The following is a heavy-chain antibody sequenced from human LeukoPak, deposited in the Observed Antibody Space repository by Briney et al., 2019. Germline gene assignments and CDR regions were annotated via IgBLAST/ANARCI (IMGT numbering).Heavy chain of an antibody. CDR1: GVSISSGGYS. Sequence: PSETLSLTCAVSGVSISSGGYSWSWIRQPPGKGLEWIGYIYHSGSTYYNPSLKSRVTVSVDRSKNQFSLKLSSVTAADTAVYYCARSHEEFKDFWSGYYFDYWGQGTLVTVSS. D-gene: IGHD3-3*01. J-gene: IGHJ4*02. CDR2: IYHSGST. V-gene: IGHV4-30-2*01. CDR3: ARSHEEFKDFWSGYYFDY.